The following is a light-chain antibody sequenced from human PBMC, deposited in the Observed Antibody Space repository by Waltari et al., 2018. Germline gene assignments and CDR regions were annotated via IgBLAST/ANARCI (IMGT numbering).Light chain of an antibody. CDR1: QSIRSW. CDR2: DAS. V-gene: IGKV1-5*01. J-gene: IGKJ2*01. Sequence: DIQMTQSPSTLSASVGDRVTMTCRASQSIRSWLAWYQQKPGKAPKLLIYDASSLASGVPSRFSGSGSGTEFTLSISSLQPDDFATYYCQQYNSYSVYTFGQGTKLAIK. CDR3: QQYNSYSVYT.